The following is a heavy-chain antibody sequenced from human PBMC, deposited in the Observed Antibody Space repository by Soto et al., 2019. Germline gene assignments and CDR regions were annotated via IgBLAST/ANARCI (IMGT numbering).Heavy chain of an antibody. CDR1: GGTLSSYT. J-gene: IGHJ4*02. V-gene: IGHV1-69*04. CDR2: VIPNLGVT. D-gene: IGHD2-15*01. Sequence: GASVKVSCKASGGTLSSYTFSCVRQAPGQGLEWMGRVIPNLGVTNYAKKFQGRFTIVVDTSTSTAYMELNSLRYEDTAVYYCARDKGYCSDTSCPDFDYWGLGTLVTVSS. CDR3: ARDKGYCSDTSCPDFDY.